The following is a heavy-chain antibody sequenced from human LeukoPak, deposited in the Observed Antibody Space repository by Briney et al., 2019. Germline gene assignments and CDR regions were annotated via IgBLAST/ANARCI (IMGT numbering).Heavy chain of an antibody. CDR2: ISWNSGLI. Sequence: PGRSLRLSCAASGFKFDDYAMHWVRQVPGKGLEWVSGISWNSGLIDYADSVKGRFSISRDNAKNSLYLQMNSLRAEDTAVYYCAKDRGFGMVSTFDYWGQGTLVTVSS. J-gene: IGHJ4*02. CDR3: AKDRGFGMVSTFDY. CDR1: GFKFDDYA. D-gene: IGHD3-3*01. V-gene: IGHV3-9*01.